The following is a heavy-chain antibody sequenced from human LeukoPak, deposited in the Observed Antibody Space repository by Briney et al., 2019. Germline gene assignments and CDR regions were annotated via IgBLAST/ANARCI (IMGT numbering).Heavy chain of an antibody. J-gene: IGHJ4*02. CDR2: IRYDGSNK. D-gene: IGHD5-18*01. Sequence: GGSLRLSCAASGFTFSSYGMHWVRQAPGKGLEWVAFIRYDGSNKYYADSVKGRFTISRDNSKNTLYLQMNSLRAEDTAVYYCAKVAGYSYVGVYYFDYWGQGTLVTVSS. CDR1: GFTFSSYG. V-gene: IGHV3-30*02. CDR3: AKVAGYSYVGVYYFDY.